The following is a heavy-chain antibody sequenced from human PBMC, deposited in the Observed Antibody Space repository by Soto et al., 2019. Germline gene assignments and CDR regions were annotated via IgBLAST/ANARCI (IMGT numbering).Heavy chain of an antibody. D-gene: IGHD7-27*01. Sequence: SETLSLTCAVYGGSLSGYYWSWIRQPPEKGLEWIGEINHSGSTNYNPSLKSRVTISVDTSKNQFSLKLSSVTAADTAAYYCARDIAGDGWFDPWGQGTLVTSPQ. J-gene: IGHJ5*02. CDR2: INHSGST. CDR1: GGSLSGYY. V-gene: IGHV4-34*01. CDR3: ARDIAGDGWFDP.